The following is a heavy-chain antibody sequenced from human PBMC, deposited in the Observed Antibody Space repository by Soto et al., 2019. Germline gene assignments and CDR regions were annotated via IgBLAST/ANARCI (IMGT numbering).Heavy chain of an antibody. J-gene: IGHJ4*02. Sequence: SETLSLTCVVSGNSISTTNWWSCVRQSPGKGLEWIGEIYHSGSTNYNPSLKSRVTISVDKSKNQFSLKLSAVTAADTAVYYCARDVGYHYDGSPSGQFDFWGQGTLVTVSS. D-gene: IGHD3-22*01. CDR1: GNSISTTNW. CDR3: ARDVGYHYDGSPSGQFDF. V-gene: IGHV4-4*02. CDR2: IYHSGST.